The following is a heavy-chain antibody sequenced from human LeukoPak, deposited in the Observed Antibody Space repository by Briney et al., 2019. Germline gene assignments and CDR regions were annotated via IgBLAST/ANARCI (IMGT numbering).Heavy chain of an antibody. J-gene: IGHJ5*01. CDR2: TYYRSKW. D-gene: IGHD5/OR15-5a*01. CDR1: GDNVSRDSAA. Sequence: SQTLSLTCAISGDNVSRDSAAWNWIRQSPSSGLEWLGRTYYRSKWYLRGRLTINPDTSKNQFSLQLTFVTPEDTAVYYCARGGFGLSVSLFDSWGQGTLVTVSS. V-gene: IGHV6-1*01. CDR3: ARGGFGLSVSLFDS.